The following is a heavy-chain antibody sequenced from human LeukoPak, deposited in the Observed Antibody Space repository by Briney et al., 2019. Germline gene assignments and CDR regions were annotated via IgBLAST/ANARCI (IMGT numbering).Heavy chain of an antibody. CDR1: GFTFSSYD. CDR2: ISYDGSNQ. D-gene: IGHD2-8*01. CDR3: AKSARFCTNDVCYTNYYYDMDV. J-gene: IGHJ6*02. Sequence: GGSLRLSCAASGFTFSSYDMHWVRQAPGKGLEWWAVISYDGSNQYYEDSVKGRFTISRDNSKTTLSLQMHSLRAADTAVYYCAKSARFCTNDVCYTNYYYDMDVWGQGTTVTVSS. V-gene: IGHV3-30*18.